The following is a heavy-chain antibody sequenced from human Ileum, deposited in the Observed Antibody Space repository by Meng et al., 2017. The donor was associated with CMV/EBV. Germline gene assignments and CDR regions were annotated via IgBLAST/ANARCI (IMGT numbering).Heavy chain of an antibody. Sequence: ASVKVSCKASGYTFTGHRIYWVRQAPGQGLESMGWINPNGGATKYAQKFQGRVTMTRDTSTNTAYMELNRLTSDDTAVYYCARVGVTTVTYFDYWGQGTLVTVSS. CDR3: ARVGVTTVTYFDY. CDR2: INPNGGAT. J-gene: IGHJ4*02. D-gene: IGHD4-17*01. V-gene: IGHV1-2*02. CDR1: GYTFTGHR.